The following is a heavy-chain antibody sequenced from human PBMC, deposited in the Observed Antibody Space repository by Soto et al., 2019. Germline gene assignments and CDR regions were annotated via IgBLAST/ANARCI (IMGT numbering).Heavy chain of an antibody. CDR1: GFTSGSYP. V-gene: IGHV3-23*01. Sequence: GGSLRLSCAASGFTSGSYPMTWVRQAPGKGLEWVSSISSGSDTIFYADSVKGRFTISRDNSKNTLYLQMNSLRAEDTAVYYCAKGTPFDYWGQGTLVTVSS. CDR2: ISSGSDTI. J-gene: IGHJ4*02. CDR3: AKGTPFDY.